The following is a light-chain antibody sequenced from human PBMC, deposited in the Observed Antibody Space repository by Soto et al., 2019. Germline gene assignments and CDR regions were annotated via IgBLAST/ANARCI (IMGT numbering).Light chain of an antibody. CDR1: QSISSW. V-gene: IGKV1-5*01. J-gene: IGKJ1*01. Sequence: DIQMTQSPSTLTASVGDRVTITCRASQSISSWLAWYQQKPRKAPKLLIDDAASLERGVPSRFSGSGSGTEFTLTICRLQPDDFANYYCLHDGSYSGTSGQGNKGEIK. CDR3: LHDGSYSGT. CDR2: DAA.